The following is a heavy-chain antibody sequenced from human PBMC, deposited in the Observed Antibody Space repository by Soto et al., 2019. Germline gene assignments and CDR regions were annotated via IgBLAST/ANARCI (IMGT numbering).Heavy chain of an antibody. Sequence: ASVKVSCKASGYTFTSYDINWVRQATGQGLEWMGWMNPNSGNTGYAQKFQGRVTMTRNTSISTAYMELSSLRSEDTAVYYCERAIAVVPAAIPLDPWGQGTLVTVYS. D-gene: IGHD2-2*02. J-gene: IGHJ5*02. CDR3: ERAIAVVPAAIPLDP. CDR2: MNPNSGNT. V-gene: IGHV1-8*01. CDR1: GYTFTSYD.